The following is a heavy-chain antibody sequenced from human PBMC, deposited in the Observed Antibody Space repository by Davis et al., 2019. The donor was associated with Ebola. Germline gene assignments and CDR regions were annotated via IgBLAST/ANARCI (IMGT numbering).Heavy chain of an antibody. CDR1: GGSISSYY. D-gene: IGHD3-3*01. Sequence: MPSETLSLTCTVSGGSISSYYWSWIRQPPEKGLEWVGYIYYSGSTNCNPSLKSRVTISVDTSKNQFSLKLSSVTAADTAVYYCARGTTATVLRFLEWLSLHWFDPWGQGTLVTVSS. V-gene: IGHV4-59*12. CDR2: IYYSGST. CDR3: ARGTTATVLRFLEWLSLHWFDP. J-gene: IGHJ5*02.